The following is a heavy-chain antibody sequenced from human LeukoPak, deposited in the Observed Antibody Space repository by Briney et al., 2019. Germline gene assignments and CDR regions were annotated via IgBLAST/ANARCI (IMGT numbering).Heavy chain of an antibody. CDR1: GFTFSSFG. Sequence: GGSLRLSCAASGFTFSSFGMNWVRQAPGKGLEWVSYISSSSSTIYYADSVKGRFTISRDNAKNSLYLQMNSLRAEDTAVYYCARAGPVVVIAHFDYWGQGTLVTVSS. CDR3: ARAGPVVVIAHFDY. V-gene: IGHV3-48*01. D-gene: IGHD3-22*01. J-gene: IGHJ4*02. CDR2: ISSSSSTI.